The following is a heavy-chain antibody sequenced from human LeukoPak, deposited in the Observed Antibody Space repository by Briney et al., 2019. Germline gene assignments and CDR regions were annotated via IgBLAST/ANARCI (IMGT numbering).Heavy chain of an antibody. Sequence: SETLSLTCTVSGGSISSRRHYWGWVRQPPGRGLEWIGSIYYSGTTYYSPSLKSPVTISVDTSTNQFSLKLSSVTAADTAVYYCATGDYFYYFDYWGQGTLVTVSS. CDR1: GGSISSRRHY. V-gene: IGHV4-39*01. D-gene: IGHD4-17*01. CDR2: IYYSGTT. J-gene: IGHJ4*02. CDR3: ATGDYFYYFDY.